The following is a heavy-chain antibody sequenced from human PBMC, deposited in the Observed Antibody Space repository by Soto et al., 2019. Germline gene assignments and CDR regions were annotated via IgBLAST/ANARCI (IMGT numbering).Heavy chain of an antibody. CDR3: ARGIGGGDFWSGLAL. J-gene: IGHJ4*02. CDR2: IYSGGST. CDR1: GFTVSSNY. V-gene: IGHV3-53*04. D-gene: IGHD3-3*01. Sequence: PGGSLRLSCAASGFTVSSNYMSWVRQAPGKGLEWVSVIYSGGSTYYADSVKGRFTISRHNSKNTLYLQMNSLRAEDTAVYYCARGIGGGDFWSGLALWGQGTLVTVSS.